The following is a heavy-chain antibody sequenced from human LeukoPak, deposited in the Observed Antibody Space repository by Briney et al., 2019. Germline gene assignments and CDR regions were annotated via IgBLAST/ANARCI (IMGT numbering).Heavy chain of an antibody. Sequence: SETLSLTCTVSGGSISSYYWSWIRQPPGKGLEWIGYINNSGTTNYNPSLKSRVTISVDTSKNQFSLKLSSVTAADTAVYYCARDPTTVTKGLDIWGQGTMVTVSS. CDR1: GGSISSYY. J-gene: IGHJ3*02. CDR2: INNSGTT. D-gene: IGHD4-17*01. V-gene: IGHV4-59*01. CDR3: ARDPTTVTKGLDI.